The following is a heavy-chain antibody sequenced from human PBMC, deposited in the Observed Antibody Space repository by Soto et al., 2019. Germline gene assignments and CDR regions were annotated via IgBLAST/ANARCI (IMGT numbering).Heavy chain of an antibody. CDR3: ARAQQGYCSGGSCYPTGAFDI. Sequence: QVPLVQSGAEVKKPGASVKVSCKASGYTFTGYYMHWVRQAPGQGLEWMGWINPNSGGTNYAQKFQGRVTMTRDTSLSTAYMELSRLRSDDTAVYYCARAQQGYCSGGSCYPTGAFDIWGQGTMVTVSS. D-gene: IGHD2-15*01. CDR2: INPNSGGT. J-gene: IGHJ3*02. CDR1: GYTFTGYY. V-gene: IGHV1-2*02.